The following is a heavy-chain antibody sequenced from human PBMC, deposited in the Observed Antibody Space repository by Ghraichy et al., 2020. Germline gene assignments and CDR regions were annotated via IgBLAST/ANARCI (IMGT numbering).Heavy chain of an antibody. D-gene: IGHD6-19*01. CDR1: GFTFSSYS. J-gene: IGHJ4*02. CDR2: ISSSSYI. CDR3: ARVAERAVAGFFDY. V-gene: IGHV3-21*01. Sequence: GGSLRLSCAASGFTFSSYSMNWVRQAPGKGLEWVSSISSSSYIYYADSVKGRFTISRDNAKNSLYLQMNSLRAEDTAVYYCARVAERAVAGFFDYWGQGTLVTVSS.